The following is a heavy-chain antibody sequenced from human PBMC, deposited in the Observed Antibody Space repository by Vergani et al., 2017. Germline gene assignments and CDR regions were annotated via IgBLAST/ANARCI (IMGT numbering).Heavy chain of an antibody. Sequence: QVQLQQWGAGLLKPSETLSLTCAVYGGSFSGYYWSWIRQPPGKGLEWIGEIKHSGSTNYNPSLKSRVTISVETSKNQFSLKLSSVTAADTAVYYCARGCIVGAMRYFDYWGQGTLVTVSS. D-gene: IGHD1-26*01. J-gene: IGHJ4*02. CDR3: ARGCIVGAMRYFDY. CDR1: GGSFSGYY. CDR2: IKHSGST. V-gene: IGHV4-34*01.